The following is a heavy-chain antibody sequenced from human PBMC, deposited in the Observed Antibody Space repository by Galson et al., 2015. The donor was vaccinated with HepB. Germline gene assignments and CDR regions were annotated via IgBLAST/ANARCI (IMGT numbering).Heavy chain of an antibody. CDR1: GYSFTSYW. CDR2: IDPSDSYT. D-gene: IGHD5-18*01. V-gene: IGHV5-10-1*01. Sequence: QSGAEVKKPGESLRISCKGSGYSFTSYWISWVRQMPGKGLEWMGRIDPSDSYTNYSPSFQGHVTISADKSISTAYLQWSSLKASDTAMYYCARHVPGYSYGYGRVYYYYYGMDVWGQGTTVTVSS. CDR3: ARHVPGYSYGYGRVYYYYYGMDV. J-gene: IGHJ6*02.